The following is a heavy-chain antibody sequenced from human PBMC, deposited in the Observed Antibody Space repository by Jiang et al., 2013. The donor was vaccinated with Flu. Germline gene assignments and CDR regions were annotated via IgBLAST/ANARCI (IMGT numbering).Heavy chain of an antibody. D-gene: IGHD3-10*01. CDR1: GGSISNRSYY. CDR2: IDYSGST. V-gene: IGHV4-39*01. J-gene: IGHJ4*02. Sequence: LLKPSETLSLTCLVSGGSISNRSYYWGWIRQPPGKGLEWIGSIDYSGSTYYNPSLKSRVITSVDMSKNQFSLKLSYVTAADTAVYYCARQRAMFRGVGHGVAHVVNWGQGALVTVSS. CDR3: ARQRAMFRGVGHGVAHVVN.